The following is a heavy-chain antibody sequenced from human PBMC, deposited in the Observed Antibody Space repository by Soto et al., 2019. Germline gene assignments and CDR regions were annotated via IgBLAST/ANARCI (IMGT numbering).Heavy chain of an antibody. V-gene: IGHV3-11*01. CDR2: ISNTAGSV. Sequence: QVQLVESGGGLVKPGGSLRLSCVASGFTFSDHYMNWIRQAPGKGLEWISYISNTAGSVYFTDSVKGRFTISRDNAKNSLYLQMNSLGAEDTAVYYCARSDRTSPGDFDYWGQGTVVTVSS. J-gene: IGHJ4*02. CDR3: ARSDRTSPGDFDY. CDR1: GFTFSDHY. D-gene: IGHD2-2*01.